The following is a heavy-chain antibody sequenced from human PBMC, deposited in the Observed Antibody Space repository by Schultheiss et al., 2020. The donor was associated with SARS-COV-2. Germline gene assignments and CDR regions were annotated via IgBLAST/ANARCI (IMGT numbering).Heavy chain of an antibody. V-gene: IGHV3-48*03. J-gene: IGHJ3*02. CDR2: ISSSGSTI. CDR3: ARGPSVAGTRDDAFDI. D-gene: IGHD6-19*01. Sequence: GGSLRLSCAASGFTFSSYEMNWVRQAPGKGLEWVSYISSSGSTIYYADSVKGRFTISRDNAKNSLYLQMNSLRAEDTAVYYCARGPSVAGTRDDAFDILGQGTMVTVSS. CDR1: GFTFSSYE.